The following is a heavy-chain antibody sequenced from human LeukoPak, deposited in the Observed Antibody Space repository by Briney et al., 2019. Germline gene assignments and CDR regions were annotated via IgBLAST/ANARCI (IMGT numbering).Heavy chain of an antibody. J-gene: IGHJ4*02. D-gene: IGHD6-13*01. V-gene: IGHV4-39*01. CDR2: IYYSGSL. CDR1: GGSIRIISYQ. CDR3: ARHNGYTSSWYGYFFDH. Sequence: PSETLSLTCTVSGGSIRIISYQLGWIRQPPGKGPEWIGSIYYSGSLYYNPSLKSRATISIDTSKNQFSLKMTSVTAADTAVYYCARHNGYTSSWYGYFFDHWGQGILASVSS.